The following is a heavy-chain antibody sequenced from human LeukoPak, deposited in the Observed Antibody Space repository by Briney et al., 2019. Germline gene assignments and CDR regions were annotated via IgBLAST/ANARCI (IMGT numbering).Heavy chain of an antibody. J-gene: IGHJ4*02. D-gene: IGHD2-2*01. Sequence: VSVKVSCKASGYTFTSYGISWVRQAPGQGLEWMGIINPSGGSTSYAQKFQGRVTMTRDTSTSTVYMELSSLRSEDTAVYYCAREGGLGYCSSTSCSDFDYWGQGTLVTVSS. CDR3: AREGGLGYCSSTSCSDFDY. CDR1: GYTFTSYG. V-gene: IGHV1-46*01. CDR2: INPSGGST.